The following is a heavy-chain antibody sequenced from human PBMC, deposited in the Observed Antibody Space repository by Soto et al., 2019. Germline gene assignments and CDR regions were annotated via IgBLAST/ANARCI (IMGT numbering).Heavy chain of an antibody. Sequence: GSLRLSCEASGFTFSSYAMSWVRQAPGKGLEWVSAIRGSGSGTYYADAVKGRLTISRDNSKNTLYLQMNSLRVEDTAVYYCAKEVGATSAFDYWGQGTEVTVSS. CDR2: IRGSGSGT. J-gene: IGHJ4*02. V-gene: IGHV3-23*01. CDR1: GFTFSSYA. CDR3: AKEVGATSAFDY. D-gene: IGHD1-26*01.